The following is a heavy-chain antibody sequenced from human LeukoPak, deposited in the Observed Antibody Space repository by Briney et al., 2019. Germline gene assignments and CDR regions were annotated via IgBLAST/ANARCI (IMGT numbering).Heavy chain of an antibody. CDR1: GFTFSSYS. J-gene: IGHJ6*02. CDR3: AREVVPPWFMDV. Sequence: GGSLRLSCAASGFTFSSYSMNWVRQAPGKGLEWISYIASSDSTRHYADSVKGRFAISRDNAKNSLYLQMNSLRAEDTAVYYCAREVVPPWFMDVWGQGTTVTVSS. CDR2: IASSDSTR. D-gene: IGHD2-2*01. V-gene: IGHV3-48*01.